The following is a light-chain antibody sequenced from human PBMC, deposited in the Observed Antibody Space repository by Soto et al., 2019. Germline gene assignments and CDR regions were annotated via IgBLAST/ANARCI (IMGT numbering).Light chain of an antibody. V-gene: IGKV3-15*01. J-gene: IGKJ4*01. CDR1: QPVSSN. Sequence: EIVLTQSPATLSLSPGESATLSCRASQPVSSNFLAWYQQKPGQAPRLLIYGASTRATGIPARFSGSGSGTEFTLTISSLQSEDFAVYYCQQYNDWPPAFGGGTKVHIK. CDR3: QQYNDWPPA. CDR2: GAS.